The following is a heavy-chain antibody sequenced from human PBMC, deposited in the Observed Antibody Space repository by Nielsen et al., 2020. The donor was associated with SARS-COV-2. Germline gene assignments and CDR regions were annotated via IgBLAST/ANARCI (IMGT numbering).Heavy chain of an antibody. CDR1: GFTFSSYA. CDR2: ISGSGGST. D-gene: IGHD1-26*01. CDR3: AKDGYSGSYSRAYYYGMDV. V-gene: IGHV3-23*01. J-gene: IGHJ6*02. Sequence: GESLKISCAASGFTFSSYAMSWVRQAPGKGLEWVSAISGSGGSTYYADSVKGRFTISRDNSKNTLYLQMNSLRAEDTAVYYCAKDGYSGSYSRAYYYGMDVWGQGTTVTVSS.